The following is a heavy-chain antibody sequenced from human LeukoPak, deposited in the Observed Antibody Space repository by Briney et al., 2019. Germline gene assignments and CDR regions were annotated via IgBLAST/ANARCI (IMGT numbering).Heavy chain of an antibody. D-gene: IGHD2-2*01. Sequence: GGSLRLSCAASGFSFSSYSMNWVRQAPGKGLEWVSYISSSSGTIYYADSVKGRYTISRDNAKNSLYLQMNSLRDEDSAVYYCARAMVVVVPPAMWGQGTLVTVSS. CDR1: GFSFSSYS. CDR3: ARAMVVVVPPAM. CDR2: ISSSSGTI. J-gene: IGHJ4*02. V-gene: IGHV3-48*02.